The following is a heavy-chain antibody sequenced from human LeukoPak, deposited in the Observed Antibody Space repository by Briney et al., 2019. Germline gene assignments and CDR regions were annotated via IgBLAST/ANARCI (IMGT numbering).Heavy chain of an antibody. CDR1: GGSFSGYY. J-gene: IGHJ5*02. CDR2: INHSGST. D-gene: IGHD6-19*01. Sequence: PSETLSLTCAVYGGSFSGYYWSWLRQPPGKGLEWLGEINHSGSTNYNPSLKRRVTISVDTSKNQFSLKLSSVTAADTAVYYCARLSGKQWLVGPQNWFDPWGQGTLVTVSP. V-gene: IGHV4-34*01. CDR3: ARLSGKQWLVGPQNWFDP.